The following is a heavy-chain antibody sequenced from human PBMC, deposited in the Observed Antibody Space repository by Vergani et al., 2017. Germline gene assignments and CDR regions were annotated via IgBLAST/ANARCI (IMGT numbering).Heavy chain of an antibody. CDR3: ARVVASGKTYFGL. D-gene: IGHD1-26*01. J-gene: IGHJ4*02. Sequence: QVQLQESGPGLVKPSETLSLNCVGLGVSVNSGYYYWGWNRQSPGKGLEWIGYIFFNGVTYYNPVPKSRFTRLINASHNQFPLRLSSVTAADTAVYCCARVVASGKTYFGLSGQGTLVAVSS. CDR2: IFFNGVT. CDR1: GVSVNSGYYY. V-gene: IGHV4-30-4*08.